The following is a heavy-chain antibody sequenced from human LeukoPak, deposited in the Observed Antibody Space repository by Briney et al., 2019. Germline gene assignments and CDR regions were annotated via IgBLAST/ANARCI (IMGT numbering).Heavy chain of an antibody. D-gene: IGHD3-3*01. V-gene: IGHV3-13*01. CDR3: ARGTAFWSGSHGGLDY. Sequence: GGSLRLSCAASGFTFSSYDMHWVRQATGKGLEWVSAIGTAGDTYYPGSVKGRFTISRENAKNSLYLQMNSLRAGDTAVYYCARGTAFWSGSHGGLDYWGQGTLVTVSS. CDR1: GFTFSSYD. CDR2: IGTAGDT. J-gene: IGHJ4*02.